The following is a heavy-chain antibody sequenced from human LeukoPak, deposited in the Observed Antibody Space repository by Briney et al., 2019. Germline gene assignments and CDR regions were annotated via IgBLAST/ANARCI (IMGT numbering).Heavy chain of an antibody. CDR3: ARDRLRYFDWLPSPNNWFDP. CDR2: IYYSGST. V-gene: IGHV4-39*07. D-gene: IGHD3-9*01. CDR1: GGSLSSRSYY. J-gene: IGHJ5*02. Sequence: SETLSLTCNVSGGSLSSRSYYWGWIRQPPGKGLEWIGGIYYSGSTYYNPSLKSRVTISVDTSKNQFSLKLSSVTAADTAVYYCARDRLRYFDWLPSPNNWFDPWGQGTLVTVSS.